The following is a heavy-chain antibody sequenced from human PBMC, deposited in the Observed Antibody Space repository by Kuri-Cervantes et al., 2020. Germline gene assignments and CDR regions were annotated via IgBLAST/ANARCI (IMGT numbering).Heavy chain of an antibody. CDR2: INPNSGGT. J-gene: IGHJ6*03. Sequence: ASVKVSCKASGYTFTGYYMHWVRQAPGQGLEWMGWINPNSGGTNYAQKFQGRVTMTRDTSISTAYMELSRLRSDDTAVYYCARGQGSSSWYYYYYYMDVWGKGTTVTVSS. V-gene: IGHV1-2*02. CDR3: ARGQGSSSWYYYYYYMDV. D-gene: IGHD6-13*01. CDR1: GYTFTGYY.